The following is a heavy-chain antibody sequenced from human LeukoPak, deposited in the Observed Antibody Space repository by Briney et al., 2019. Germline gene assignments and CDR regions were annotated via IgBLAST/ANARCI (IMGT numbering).Heavy chain of an antibody. J-gene: IGHJ4*02. Sequence: PGRSLRLSCAASGFTFDDYAMHWVRQAPEKGLEWVSGISWNSGSIGYADSVKGRFTISRDNAKNSLYLQMNSLRAEDTALYYCATDYSGYADGDYWGQGTLVTVSS. CDR3: ATDYSGYADGDY. D-gene: IGHD5-12*01. CDR2: ISWNSGSI. V-gene: IGHV3-9*01. CDR1: GFTFDDYA.